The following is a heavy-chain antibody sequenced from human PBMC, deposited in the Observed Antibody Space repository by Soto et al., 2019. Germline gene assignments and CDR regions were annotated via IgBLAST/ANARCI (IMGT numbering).Heavy chain of an antibody. CDR3: ARGRYSSSYPYNWFDP. CDR1: GGSISSSSYY. CDR2: IYYSGST. J-gene: IGHJ5*02. D-gene: IGHD6-13*01. V-gene: IGHV4-39*01. Sequence: SETLSLTCTVCGGSISSSSYYWGWIRQPPGKGLEWIGKIYYSGSTNYNPSLKSRVTISVDTSKNQFSLKLSSVTAADTAVYYCARGRYSSSYPYNWFDPWGQGTLVTVSS.